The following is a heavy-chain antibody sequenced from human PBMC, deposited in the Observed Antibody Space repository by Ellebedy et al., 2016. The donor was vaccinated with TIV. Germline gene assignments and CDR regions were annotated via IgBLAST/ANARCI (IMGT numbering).Heavy chain of an antibody. CDR2: INHRGST. V-gene: IGHV4-34*01. J-gene: IGHJ4*02. CDR1: GGSFSGYY. Sequence: MPSETLSLTFAVYGGSFSGYYWSWIRQPPGKGLECIGEINHRGSTNYNPSLKSRVTISGDTSETQFSLKLSSVTAADTALYYCARENLSSGWALDYWGRGTLVTVSS. CDR3: ARENLSSGWALDY. D-gene: IGHD6-19*01.